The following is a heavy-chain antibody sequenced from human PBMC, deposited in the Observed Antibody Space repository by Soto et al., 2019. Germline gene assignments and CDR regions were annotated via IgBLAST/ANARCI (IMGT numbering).Heavy chain of an antibody. Sequence: SETLSLTCSVSGGSISKFYWSWIRKTAGRGLEWMGRVYATGTTDYNPSLRSRVAMSVDISKKTFSLRLTSVTAADTGVYYCVRDGSKTLRDWFDPWGQGKLVTVSS. CDR3: VRDGSKTLRDWFDP. CDR1: GGSISKFY. V-gene: IGHV4-4*07. CDR2: VYATGTT. J-gene: IGHJ5*02. D-gene: IGHD4-17*01.